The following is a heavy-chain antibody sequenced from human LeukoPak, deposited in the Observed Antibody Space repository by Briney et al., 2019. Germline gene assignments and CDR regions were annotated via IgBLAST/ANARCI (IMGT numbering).Heavy chain of an antibody. J-gene: IGHJ3*02. CDR2: RKQYGSEK. CDR1: GFTFSNFA. Sequence: PGRSLRLSCAASGFTFSNFAMHWVRHAPAKGLEWVANRKQYGSEKYYVNSVKGRFTISRDNAKNSLYLQMNSLRAEDTAVYYCAMDLLMWGYYYGSANAFDIWGQGTMVTVSS. D-gene: IGHD3-10*01. V-gene: IGHV3-7*04. CDR3: AMDLLMWGYYYGSANAFDI.